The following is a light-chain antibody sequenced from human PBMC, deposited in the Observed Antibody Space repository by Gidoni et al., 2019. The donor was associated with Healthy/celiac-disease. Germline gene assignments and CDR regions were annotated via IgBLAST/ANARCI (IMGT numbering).Light chain of an antibody. Sequence: DIQFTQSPSFLSASVGDRVTITCRASQGISSYLAWYQQKPGKAPKLLIYAASTLQSVVPSRFSGSGSGTEFTLTISSLQPEDFATYYCQQLNSYPFTFGGGTKVEIK. V-gene: IGKV1-9*01. CDR2: AAS. J-gene: IGKJ4*01. CDR3: QQLNSYPFT. CDR1: QGISSY.